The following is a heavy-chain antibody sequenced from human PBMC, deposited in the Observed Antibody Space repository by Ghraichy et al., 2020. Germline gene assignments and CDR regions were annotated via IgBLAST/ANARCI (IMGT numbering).Heavy chain of an antibody. CDR1: GYTFTGYY. J-gene: IGHJ4*02. V-gene: IGHV1-2*02. CDR2: INSNSGVI. Sequence: ASVKVSCKASGYTFTGYYMHWVRQAPGQGLEWMGWINSNSGVINYAQKFQGRVTMTRDTSSSTAYMELTRVTSDDTAVYYCARGGGSSSSFPFEYWGQGTLVTVSS. CDR3: ARGGGSSSSFPFEY. D-gene: IGHD6-6*01.